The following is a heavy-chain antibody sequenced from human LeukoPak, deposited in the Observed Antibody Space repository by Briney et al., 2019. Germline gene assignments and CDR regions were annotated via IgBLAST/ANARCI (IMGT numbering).Heavy chain of an antibody. Sequence: SETLSLTCTVSGGSISSSSYYWGWIRQPPGKGLEWIGSIYYSGSTYYNPSLKSRVTISVDTSKNQFSLKLSSVTAADTAVYYCARGGVVTAIGYWGQEPWSPSPQ. D-gene: IGHD2-21*02. CDR2: IYYSGST. CDR3: ARGGVVTAIGY. CDR1: GGSISSSSYY. J-gene: IGHJ4*01. V-gene: IGHV4-39*07.